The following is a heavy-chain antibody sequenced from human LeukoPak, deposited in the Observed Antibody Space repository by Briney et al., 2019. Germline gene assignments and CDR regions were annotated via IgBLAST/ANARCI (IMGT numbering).Heavy chain of an antibody. CDR3: ARDSAKGGSKGIIGASDY. J-gene: IGHJ4*02. CDR2: IKEDGSEK. V-gene: IGHV3-7*01. D-gene: IGHD1-26*01. CDR1: GFTFGSYW. Sequence: GGSLRLSCAASGFTFGSYWMSWVRQAPGKGLEWVANIKEDGSEKHYVDSMKGRFTISRDNAKNSLFLQMSSMRDEDTAVYYCARDSAKGGSKGIIGASDYWGQGTLVTVSS.